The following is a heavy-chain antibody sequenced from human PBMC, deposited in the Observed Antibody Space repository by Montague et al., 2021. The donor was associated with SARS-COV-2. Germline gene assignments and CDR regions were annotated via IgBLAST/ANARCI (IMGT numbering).Heavy chain of an antibody. CDR2: IYYSGST. CDR3: ARGNRIAVAGTDFDY. V-gene: IGHV4-39*01. CDR1: GGSISSSSYY. Sequence: SETLSLTCTVSGGSISSSSYYWGWIRQPPGKGLEWIGSIYYSGSTYYSPSLKSRVTISVDTSKNQFSLKLSSVTAADTAVYYCARGNRIAVAGTDFDYWGQGTLVTVSS. D-gene: IGHD6-19*01. J-gene: IGHJ4*02.